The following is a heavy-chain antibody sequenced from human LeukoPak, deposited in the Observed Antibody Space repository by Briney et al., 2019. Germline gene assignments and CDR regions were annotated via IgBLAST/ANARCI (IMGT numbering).Heavy chain of an antibody. CDR1: NGSFSSNY. CDR3: VRDRQAVRYFQY. V-gene: IGHV4-4*07. CDR2: IYTSGNT. J-gene: IGHJ1*01. Sequence: PSETLSLTCTVSNGSFSSNYWSWIRQSAGKGLEWIGRIYTSGNTKYSPSLQSRVTMSVDTSKKQFSLHLSSVTAADTGTYYCVRDRQAVRYFQYWGQGILVTVSS.